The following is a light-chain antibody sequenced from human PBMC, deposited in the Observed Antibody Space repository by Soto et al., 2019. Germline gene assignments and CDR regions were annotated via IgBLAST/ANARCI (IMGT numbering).Light chain of an antibody. CDR1: QSVSSSY. J-gene: IGKJ5*01. Sequence: EIVLTQSPGTLSLSPGERATLSCRASQSVSSSYLAWYQQKPGQAPRLLIYGASSRATGIPDRFSGSGSGTEFTLTISSLQSEDFATYYCQQLHSYPFTFGQGTRLEI. V-gene: IGKV3-20*01. CDR3: QQLHSYPFT. CDR2: GAS.